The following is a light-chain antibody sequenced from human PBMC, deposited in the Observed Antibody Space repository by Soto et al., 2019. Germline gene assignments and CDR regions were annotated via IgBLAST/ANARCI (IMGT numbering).Light chain of an antibody. J-gene: IGKJ5*01. CDR2: GAS. CDR1: QSVRSNF. CDR3: QRYDSLRT. V-gene: IGKV3-20*01. Sequence: PGERATLSFRASQSVRSNFLAWYQQKPGQAPRLLIYGASNRATGIPDRFSGSGSGTDFTLTITRLEPEDFAMYYCQRYDSLRTFGQGTRLEIK.